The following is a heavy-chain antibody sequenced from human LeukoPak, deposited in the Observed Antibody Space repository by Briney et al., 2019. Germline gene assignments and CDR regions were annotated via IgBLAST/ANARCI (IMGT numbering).Heavy chain of an antibody. CDR3: AREVGVRGVSLLDP. D-gene: IGHD3-10*01. CDR2: IYYSGST. Sequence: SETLSLTCTVSGGSISSYYWSWIRQPPGKGLEWIGYIYYSGSTNYNPSLKSRVTISVDTSKNQFSLKLSSVTAADTAVYYCAREVGVRGVSLLDPWGQGTLVTVSS. CDR1: GGSISSYY. J-gene: IGHJ5*02. V-gene: IGHV4-59*01.